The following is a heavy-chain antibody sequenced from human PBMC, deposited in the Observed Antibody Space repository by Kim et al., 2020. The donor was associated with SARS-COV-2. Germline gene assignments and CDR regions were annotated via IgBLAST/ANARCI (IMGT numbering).Heavy chain of an antibody. CDR2: IYTSGST. CDR3: AREYGGNYYYYYGMDV. CDR1: GGSISSGSYY. Sequence: SETLSLTCTVSGGSISSGSYYWSWIRQPAGKGLEWIGRIYTSGSTNYNPSLKSRVSISVYTSKNQFSLKLSSVTAADTAVYYCAREYGGNYYYYYGMDVWGQGTTVTVSS. D-gene: IGHD4-17*01. J-gene: IGHJ6*02. V-gene: IGHV4-61*02.